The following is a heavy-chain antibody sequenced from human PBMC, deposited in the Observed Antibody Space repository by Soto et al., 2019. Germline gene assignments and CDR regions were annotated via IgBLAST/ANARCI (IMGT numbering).Heavy chain of an antibody. CDR3: ARGALCRDGSCDSHDTWFDP. J-gene: IGHJ5*02. D-gene: IGHD2-15*01. Sequence: AETPYLTCTASGVTISSGGYSCRWIRQHPGKGLEWIGNIYYSGSTNYNPSLKSRVTISIDTSKNQFSLKVNPVIAADTAVYYCARGALCRDGSCDSHDTWFDPWSQGTLVTVPQ. CDR2: IYYSGST. CDR1: GVTISSGGYS. V-gene: IGHV4-61*08.